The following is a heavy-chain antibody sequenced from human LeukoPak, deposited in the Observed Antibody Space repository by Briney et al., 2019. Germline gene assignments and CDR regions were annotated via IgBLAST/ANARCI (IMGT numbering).Heavy chain of an antibody. CDR2: ISYDGSNK. V-gene: IGHV3-30*04. CDR3: ARNDFWSGYLIYYYYGMDV. Sequence: GGSLRLSCAASGFTLSSYAMHWVRQAPGKGLEWVAVISYDGSNKYYADSVKGRFTISRDNSKNTLYLQMNSLRAEDTAVYYCARNDFWSGYLIYYYYGMDVWGQGTTVTVSS. CDR1: GFTLSSYA. J-gene: IGHJ6*02. D-gene: IGHD3-3*01.